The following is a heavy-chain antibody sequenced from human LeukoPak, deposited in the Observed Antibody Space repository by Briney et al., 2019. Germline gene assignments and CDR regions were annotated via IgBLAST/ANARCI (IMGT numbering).Heavy chain of an antibody. Sequence: SETLSLTCAVYVGSFHVYYWRWIRDPPEEGVEWIGEINHSGSTNYNPSLKSRVTISVDTSKNQYSLKLSSVTAADAAVYYCARCEYGSGSYFNARVNDYYGMDVWGQGTTVTVSS. D-gene: IGHD3-10*01. CDR1: VGSFHVYY. V-gene: IGHV4-34*01. CDR3: ARCEYGSGSYFNARVNDYYGMDV. CDR2: INHSGST. J-gene: IGHJ6*02.